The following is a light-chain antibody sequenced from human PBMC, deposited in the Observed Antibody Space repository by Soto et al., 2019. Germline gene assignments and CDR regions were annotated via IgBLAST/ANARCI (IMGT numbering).Light chain of an antibody. J-gene: IGKJ5*01. CDR1: QSVSSNS. Sequence: PCTRSLYPKVICTVSFVASQSVSSNSLAWYHQKPGQPPRLLMYGASSRATGIPDRFSGSGSGTDFTLTISRLEPEDFAVYYCEQYGSPLIIFGQGTRLEIK. V-gene: IGKV3-20*01. CDR2: GAS. CDR3: EQYGSPLII.